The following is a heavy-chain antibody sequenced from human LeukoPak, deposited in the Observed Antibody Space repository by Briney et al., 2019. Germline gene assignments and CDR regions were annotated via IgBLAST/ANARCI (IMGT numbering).Heavy chain of an antibody. CDR1: GGSISSSSYY. D-gene: IGHD4-17*01. CDR2: IYYSGST. V-gene: IGHV4-39*01. Sequence: SETLSLTCTVSGGSISSSSYYWGWIRQPPGKGLEWIGSIYYSGSTYYNPSLKSRVTISVDTSKNQFSLKLSSVTAADTAVYYCARHYWTTVTTARFDPWGQGTLVTVSS. J-gene: IGHJ5*02. CDR3: ARHYWTTVTTARFDP.